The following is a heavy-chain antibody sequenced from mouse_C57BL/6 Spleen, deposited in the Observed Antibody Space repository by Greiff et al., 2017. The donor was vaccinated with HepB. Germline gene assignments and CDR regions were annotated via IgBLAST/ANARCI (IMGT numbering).Heavy chain of an antibody. J-gene: IGHJ3*01. CDR3: ARDDFGSSSPWFAY. D-gene: IGHD1-1*01. Sequence: VQLQQSGPELVKPGASVKIPCKASGYTFTDYNMDWVKQSHGKSLEWIGDINPNNGGTIYNQKFKGKSTLTVDQSSSTAYMELRSLTSEDTAVYYCARDDFGSSSPWFAYWGQGTLVTVSA. CDR1: GYTFTDYN. CDR2: INPNNGGT. V-gene: IGHV1-18*01.